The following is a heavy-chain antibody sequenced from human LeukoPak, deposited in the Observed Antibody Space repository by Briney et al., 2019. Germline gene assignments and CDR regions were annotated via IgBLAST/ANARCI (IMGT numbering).Heavy chain of an antibody. J-gene: IGHJ6*02. Sequence: EASVKVSCKTSGYTFSDYYIHWVRQAPGLGLDWMGGINPNTGDTKYAQHFQGRVAMTRDTSITTAYMELSRLTSDDTAVYYCARLEVVITTLSGMDVWGQGTTVTVSS. CDR3: ARLEVVITTLSGMDV. CDR1: GYTFSDYY. V-gene: IGHV1-2*02. CDR2: INPNTGDT. D-gene: IGHD3-22*01.